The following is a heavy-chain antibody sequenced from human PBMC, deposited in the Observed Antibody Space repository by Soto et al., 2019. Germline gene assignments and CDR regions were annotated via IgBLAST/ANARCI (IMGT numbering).Heavy chain of an antibody. CDR3: ARDGGVYDYSPFAY. Sequence: QVQLVQSGAEVKKPGSSVKVSCKASGGTFSNYAISWVRQAPGQGLEWMGGIIPIFGTADYAQKVQGRVTITADEPTSTAYMELSSLRSEDTAVYYCARDGGVYDYSPFAYWGQGTLVTVSS. D-gene: IGHD4-4*01. CDR1: GGTFSNYA. CDR2: IIPIFGTA. J-gene: IGHJ4*02. V-gene: IGHV1-69*12.